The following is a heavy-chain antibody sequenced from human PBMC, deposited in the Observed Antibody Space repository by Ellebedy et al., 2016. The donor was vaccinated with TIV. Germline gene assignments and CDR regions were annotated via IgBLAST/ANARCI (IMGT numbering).Heavy chain of an antibody. CDR1: GYTFTSYG. CDR2: ISAYNGNT. V-gene: IGHV1-18*01. CDR3: ARGRGGGPSNAFDI. J-gene: IGHJ3*02. Sequence: ASVKVSCKASGYTFTSYGISWVRQAPGQGLEWMGWISAYNGNTNYAQKFQGWVTMTRDTSISTAYMELSRLRSDDTAVYYCARGRGGGPSNAFDIWGQGTLVTVSS. D-gene: IGHD2-15*01.